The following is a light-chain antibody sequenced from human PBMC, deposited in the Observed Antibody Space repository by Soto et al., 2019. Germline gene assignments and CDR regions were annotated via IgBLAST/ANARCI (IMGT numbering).Light chain of an antibody. CDR1: QSIRSN. V-gene: IGKV3-15*01. Sequence: EIVMTQSPATLSVSPGDRVTLSCRASQSIRSNSAWYQQKPGQAPRLLIYGASTRATGIPGRFSGSGTGTDFTLTISRLEPEDFAVYYCHEYDGWTFGQGTKVDIK. J-gene: IGKJ1*01. CDR2: GAS. CDR3: HEYDGWT.